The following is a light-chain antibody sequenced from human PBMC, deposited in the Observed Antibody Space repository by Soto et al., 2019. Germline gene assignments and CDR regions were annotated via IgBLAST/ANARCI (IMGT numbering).Light chain of an antibody. Sequence: DIQMTQSPSTLSASVGDRVTITCRASQSISSRLAWYQQKPGKAPKLLIYDASSLESGVPSRFSGSGPGTEFTLTISSLQPDDFATYYCQQYNSYPWTFGQGTKV. CDR3: QQYNSYPWT. CDR2: DAS. V-gene: IGKV1-5*01. J-gene: IGKJ1*01. CDR1: QSISSR.